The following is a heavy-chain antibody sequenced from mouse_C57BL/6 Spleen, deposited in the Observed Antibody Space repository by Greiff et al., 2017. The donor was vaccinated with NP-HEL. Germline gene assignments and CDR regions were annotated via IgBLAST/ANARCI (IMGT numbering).Heavy chain of an antibody. D-gene: IGHD2-5*01. J-gene: IGHJ3*01. CDR3: ARHYSNAFAY. V-gene: IGHV5-9*01. CDR2: ISGGGGNT. Sequence: EVKLVESGGGLVKPGGSLKLSCAASGFTFSSYTMSWVRHTPEKRLEWVATISGGGGNTYYPDSVKGRFTISRDNAKNTLYLQMSSLRSEDTALYYCARHYSNAFAYWGQGTLVTVSA. CDR1: GFTFSSYT.